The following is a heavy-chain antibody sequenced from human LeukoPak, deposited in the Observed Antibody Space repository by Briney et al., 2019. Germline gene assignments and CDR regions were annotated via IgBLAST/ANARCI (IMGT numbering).Heavy chain of an antibody. D-gene: IGHD3-16*01. CDR1: GFTFSSYG. J-gene: IGHJ3*02. Sequence: GGSLRLSCAASGFTFSSYGMHWVRQAPGKGLEWVAVIWYDGSNKYYADSVKGRFTISRDNSKNTLYLQMNSLRAEDTAVYYCARGGASDDAFDIWGQGTMVTVSS. V-gene: IGHV3-33*01. CDR2: IWYDGSNK. CDR3: ARGGASDDAFDI.